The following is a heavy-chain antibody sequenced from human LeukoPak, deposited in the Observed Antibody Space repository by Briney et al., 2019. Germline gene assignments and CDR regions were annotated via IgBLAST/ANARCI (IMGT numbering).Heavy chain of an antibody. V-gene: IGHV4-34*01. CDR1: GGSFSDYW. Sequence: SETLSLTCAVYGGSFSDYWWTWIRQSPGKGLEWIGEVNHSGRTNYNPSLKNRVTISVDTSKNQFSLKLSSVTAADTAVYYCARDVEYGEHEGENWFDPWGQGTLVTVSS. CDR2: VNHSGRT. CDR3: ARDVEYGEHEGENWFDP. D-gene: IGHD4/OR15-4a*01. J-gene: IGHJ5*02.